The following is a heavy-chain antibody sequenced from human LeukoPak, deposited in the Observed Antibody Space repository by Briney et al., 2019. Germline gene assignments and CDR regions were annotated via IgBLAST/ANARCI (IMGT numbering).Heavy chain of an antibody. Sequence: GESLQISCKGSGYSFTSYWIGWVRQMPGKGLEWMGIIYPGDSDTRYSPSFQGQVTISADKSINTAYLQWSSLKASDTAMYYCARRGYCSGGSCYSLDYWGQGTLVTVSS. J-gene: IGHJ4*02. CDR1: GYSFTSYW. CDR2: IYPGDSDT. D-gene: IGHD2-15*01. CDR3: ARRGYCSGGSCYSLDY. V-gene: IGHV5-51*01.